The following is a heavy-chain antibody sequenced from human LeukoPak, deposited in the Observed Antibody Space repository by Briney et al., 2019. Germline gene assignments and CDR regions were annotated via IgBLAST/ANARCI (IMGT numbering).Heavy chain of an antibody. CDR3: ASGIDSSGYYPGDY. D-gene: IGHD3-22*01. Sequence: SETLSLTCTVSGDPISSYYWSWIRQPPGKGLEWIGYIYYSGSTNYNPSLKSRVTISVDTSKNQFSLKLSSVTAADTAVYYCASGIDSSGYYPGDYWGQGTLVTVSS. J-gene: IGHJ4*02. V-gene: IGHV4-59*01. CDR2: IYYSGST. CDR1: GDPISSYY.